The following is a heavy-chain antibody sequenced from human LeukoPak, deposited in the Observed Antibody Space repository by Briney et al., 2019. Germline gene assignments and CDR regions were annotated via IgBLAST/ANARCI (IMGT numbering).Heavy chain of an antibody. D-gene: IGHD4-23*01. J-gene: IGHJ4*02. V-gene: IGHV4-34*01. CDR1: GGSFNGYY. CDR3: ARGNGPAGETTVVTPFGAGHVASTYYFDY. Sequence: SETLSLTCAVYGGSFNGYYWSWTRQPPGKGLEWLGEINHSGSTNYNPSVKSRFTISVDTSKNQFSLKLSSVTAADTAVYYCARGNGPAGETTVVTPFGAGHVASTYYFDYWGQGTLVTVSS. CDR2: INHSGST.